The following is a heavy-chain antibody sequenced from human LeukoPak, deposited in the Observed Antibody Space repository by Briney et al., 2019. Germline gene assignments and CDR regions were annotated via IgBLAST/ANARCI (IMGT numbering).Heavy chain of an antibody. CDR3: AKDFAPDTGYDFDY. Sequence: SGGSLRLSCGASGFTFSNYAMSWVRQAPGKGLEWLSTIYGSGDRTSHADSVKGRFTISRDNSKNTLYLQMNSLRAEDTAVYYCAKDFAPDTGYDFDYWGQGTLVTVSS. CDR1: GFTFSNYA. D-gene: IGHD5-12*01. J-gene: IGHJ4*02. V-gene: IGHV3-23*01. CDR2: IYGSGDRT.